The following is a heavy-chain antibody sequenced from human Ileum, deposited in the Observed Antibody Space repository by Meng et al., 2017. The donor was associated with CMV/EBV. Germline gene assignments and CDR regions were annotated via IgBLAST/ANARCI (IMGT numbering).Heavy chain of an antibody. Sequence: TYAVHWVRQAPGRGLEWVVAISYDDTNKYYADSVKGRFTISRDNSKNTLYLQMNSLRTEDTAVYYCARGTFCTSTNCFHFERYYFDYWGQGTLVTVSS. D-gene: IGHD2-2*01. CDR3: ARGTFCTSTNCFHFERYYFDY. V-gene: IGHV3-30-3*01. CDR1: TYA. CDR2: ISYDDTNK. J-gene: IGHJ4*02.